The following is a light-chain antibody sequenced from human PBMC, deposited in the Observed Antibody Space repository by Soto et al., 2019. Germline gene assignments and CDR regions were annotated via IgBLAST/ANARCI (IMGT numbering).Light chain of an antibody. V-gene: IGKV3-15*01. J-gene: IGKJ2*03. CDR1: QIVSRN. CDR3: HQYGDCPPDS. Sequence: DIIMTQSPSTLSVTPGERVTLSCGASQIVSRNLAWYQQKPGQPPTLLIYDASTRATGVPARFGGSGSGTEFTLTIIGLQSEDYAVCYCHQYGDCPPDSLGEGTKVDIK. CDR2: DAS.